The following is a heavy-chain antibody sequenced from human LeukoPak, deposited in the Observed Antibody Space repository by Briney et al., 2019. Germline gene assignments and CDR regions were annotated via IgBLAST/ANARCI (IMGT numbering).Heavy chain of an antibody. CDR1: GFTFSDYY. Sequence: GGSLRLSCAASGFTFSDYYMGWVRRAPGKGLEWVSYITNSGGGTYYPDSVKGRFTISRDNAKKSLYLQVSSLRAEDTAVYYCERALNDAFDIWGQETMVTVSS. V-gene: IGHV3-11*04. J-gene: IGHJ3*02. CDR3: ERALNDAFDI. CDR2: ITNSGGGT.